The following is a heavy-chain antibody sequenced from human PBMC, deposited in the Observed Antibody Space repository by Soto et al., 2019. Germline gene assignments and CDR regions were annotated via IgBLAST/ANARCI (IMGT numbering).Heavy chain of an antibody. J-gene: IGHJ4*02. CDR1: GGTFSSYP. CDR3: ARSDIVATINFDY. V-gene: IGHV1-69*02. Sequence: QVQLVQSGAEVKKPGSSVKVSCMAYGGTFSSYPISWVRQAPGQGLEWMGRIIPILGIANYAQKFQGRVTITADKSTSTAYMELSSLRTEDTAVYYCARSDIVATINFDYWGQGTLVTVSS. CDR2: IIPILGIA. D-gene: IGHD5-12*01.